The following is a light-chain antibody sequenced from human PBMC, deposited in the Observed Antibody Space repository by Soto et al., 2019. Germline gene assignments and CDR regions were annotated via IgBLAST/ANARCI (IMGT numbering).Light chain of an antibody. J-gene: IGLJ1*01. CDR1: KSDIGVYDF. Sequence: QSILTQPASAAGPPGQSVTISCTGTKSDIGVYDFVSWYQHHPGKAPRLIIYEVVQRPSGVPDRFSGSKSGNTASLTVSGLQAADEADYFCKSYAGSNTYFFGSRTKFAVL. V-gene: IGLV2-8*01. CDR3: KSYAGSNTYF. CDR2: EVV.